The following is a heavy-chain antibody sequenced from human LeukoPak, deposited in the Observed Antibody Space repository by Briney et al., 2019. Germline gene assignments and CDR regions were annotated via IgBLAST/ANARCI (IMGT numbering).Heavy chain of an antibody. CDR3: ARTGYDYVWGSSKDAFDI. D-gene: IGHD3-16*01. V-gene: IGHV4-59*01. CDR1: GGSISSYY. Sequence: SETLSLTCTVSGGSISSYYWSWIRQPPGKGLEWIGYIYYSGSTNYNPSLKSRVTISVDTSKNQFSLKLSSVTAADTAVYHCARTGYDYVWGSSKDAFDIWGQGTMVTVSS. CDR2: IYYSGST. J-gene: IGHJ3*02.